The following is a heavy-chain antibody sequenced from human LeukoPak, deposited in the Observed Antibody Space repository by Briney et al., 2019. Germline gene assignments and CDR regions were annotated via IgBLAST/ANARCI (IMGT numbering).Heavy chain of an antibody. Sequence: SSETLSLTCTVSGGSISSGGYYWSWIRQHPGKGLEWIGYIYYSGSTYYNPSLKSRVTISVDTSKNQFSLKLSSVTAADTAVYYCARDTYDYVWGSYRLPLYYYYMDVWGKGTTVTVSS. V-gene: IGHV4-31*03. CDR1: GGSISSGGYY. D-gene: IGHD3-16*02. CDR3: ARDTYDYVWGSYRLPLYYYYMDV. J-gene: IGHJ6*03. CDR2: IYYSGST.